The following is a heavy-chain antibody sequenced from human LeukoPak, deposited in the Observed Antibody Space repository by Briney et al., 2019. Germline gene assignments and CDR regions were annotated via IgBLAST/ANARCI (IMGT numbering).Heavy chain of an antibody. CDR1: GFTFSSYA. V-gene: IGHV3-23*01. D-gene: IGHD3-3*01. Sequence: GGSLRLSCAASGFTFSSYAMSWVRQAPGKGLEWVSAISGSGGSTYYADSVKGRFTISRDNSKNTLYLQMNSPRAEDTAVYYCAKDQGRITIFGVVTGIDYWGQGTLVTVSS. J-gene: IGHJ4*02. CDR2: ISGSGGST. CDR3: AKDQGRITIFGVVTGIDY.